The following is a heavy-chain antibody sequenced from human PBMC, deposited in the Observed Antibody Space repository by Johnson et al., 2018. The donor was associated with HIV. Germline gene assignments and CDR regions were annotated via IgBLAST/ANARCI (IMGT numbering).Heavy chain of an antibody. CDR2: IKQDGSEK. V-gene: IGHV3-7*01. CDR3: VAATGANGLDI. J-gene: IGHJ3*02. D-gene: IGHD1-26*01. Sequence: VQLVESGGGLVQPGGSLRLSCAASGFTFSSYWMSWVRQAPGKGLEWVANIKQDGSEKYYVDSVKGRFTISRDNAKNSLYLQMNSLRAGDTAVYYCVAATGANGLDIWGQGTLVTVSS. CDR1: GFTFSSYW.